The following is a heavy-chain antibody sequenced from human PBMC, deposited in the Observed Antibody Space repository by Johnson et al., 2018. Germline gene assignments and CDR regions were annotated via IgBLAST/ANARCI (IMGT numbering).Heavy chain of an antibody. J-gene: IGHJ3*02. D-gene: IGHD6-19*01. V-gene: IGHV3-15*01. Sequence: VQLVQSGGGLVKXGGSLRLSCAASGFTLSNAWMSWVRQAPGKGLEWVGGIKSKTGGGTTEYAATVKGRFTISRDDSKNTLYLHMNSLKTEDTAVYYCTTGQSIWGQGTMVTVSS. CDR2: IKSKTGGGTT. CDR3: TTGQSI. CDR1: GFTLSNAW.